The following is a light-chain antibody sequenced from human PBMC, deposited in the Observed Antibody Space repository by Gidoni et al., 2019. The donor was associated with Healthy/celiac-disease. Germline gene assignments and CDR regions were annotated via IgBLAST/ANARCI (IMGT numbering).Light chain of an antibody. V-gene: IGKV1-39*01. CDR1: QSISSY. J-gene: IGKJ2*01. Sequence: DIQMTQSPSSLSASVGDRVPITCRASQSISSYLNWYQQKPGKAPKLLIYAASSLQSGVPSRFSGSGSGTDFTLTISSLQPEDFATYYCQQSYSTPPYTFXPXTKLEIK. CDR2: AAS. CDR3: QQSYSTPPYT.